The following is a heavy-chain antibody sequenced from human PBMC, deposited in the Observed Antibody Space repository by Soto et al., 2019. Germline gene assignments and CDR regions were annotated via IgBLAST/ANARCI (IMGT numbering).Heavy chain of an antibody. CDR3: AKDRTSTFWSAYFDA. D-gene: IGHD3-3*01. CDR2: ISYDGRHE. V-gene: IGHV3-30*04. CDR1: GFTFSSYA. J-gene: IGHJ4*02. Sequence: QVQLVESGGGVVQPGMSLRLSCAASGFTFSSYAMHWVRQAPGTGMEWVAVISYDGRHESYTDSVKGRFTISRDTFKNTIHLQMNRLRPEDTAVYYCAKDRTSTFWSAYFDACGQGNLIGVSS.